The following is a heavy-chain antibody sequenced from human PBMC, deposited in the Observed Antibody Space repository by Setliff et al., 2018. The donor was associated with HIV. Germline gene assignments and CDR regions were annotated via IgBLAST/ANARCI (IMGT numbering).Heavy chain of an antibody. D-gene: IGHD3-9*01. CDR1: GFTFSSYW. J-gene: IGHJ6*02. CDR3: AREPHELRYFDWLLYPAYYYYGMDV. Sequence: PGGSLRLSCAASGFTFSSYWMSWVRQAPGKGLEWVANIKYDGSEKYYVGSVKGRFTISRDNAKNSLYLQMYSLRAEDTAVYYCAREPHELRYFDWLLYPAYYYYGMDVWGQGTTVTVSS. CDR2: IKYDGSEK. V-gene: IGHV3-7*01.